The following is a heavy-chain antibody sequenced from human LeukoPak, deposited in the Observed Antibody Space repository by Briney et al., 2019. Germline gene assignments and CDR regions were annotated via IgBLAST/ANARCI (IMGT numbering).Heavy chain of an antibody. J-gene: IGHJ5*02. CDR2: IYYSGST. CDR1: GGSINSRGYL. CDR3: ARRIANRNWFDP. V-gene: IGHV4-39*01. Sequence: SETLSLTCTVSGGSINSRGYLWGWIRQTPGKGLEWIGTIYYSGSTYCNPSLKSRVTISVDTSNNQFSLMLSSVTAADTAVYYCARRIANRNWFDPWGQGTLVTVSS. D-gene: IGHD1/OR15-1a*01.